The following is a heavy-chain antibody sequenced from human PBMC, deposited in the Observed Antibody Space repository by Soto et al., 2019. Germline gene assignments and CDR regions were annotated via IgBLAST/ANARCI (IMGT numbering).Heavy chain of an antibody. J-gene: IGHJ5*02. CDR1: GGSINDYY. D-gene: IGHD3-10*01. CDR2: ILYTGTT. V-gene: IGHV4-59*01. Sequence: QVQLQESGPGLVKPSETLSLTCTVSGGSINDYYWSWIRQPPGKVLELMGYILYTGTTRYNPSLKSRVTISVDTSRNQFSLRLTSVTAADTAVYYCARERGVWFGDVLPHGWFDPWGQGTLVTVSS. CDR3: ARERGVWFGDVLPHGWFDP.